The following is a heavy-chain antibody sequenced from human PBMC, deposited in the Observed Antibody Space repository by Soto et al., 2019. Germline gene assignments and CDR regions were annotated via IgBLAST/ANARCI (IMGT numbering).Heavy chain of an antibody. CDR2: INAGNGNT. Sequence: ASVKVSCKASGYTFTSYAMHWVRQAPGQRLEWMGWINAGNGNTKYSQKFQGRVTITRDTSASTAYMELSSLRSEDTAVYYCARRTKLRYFDWFDYWGQGTLVTV. V-gene: IGHV1-3*01. CDR3: ARRTKLRYFDWFDY. J-gene: IGHJ5*01. D-gene: IGHD3-9*01. CDR1: GYTFTSYA.